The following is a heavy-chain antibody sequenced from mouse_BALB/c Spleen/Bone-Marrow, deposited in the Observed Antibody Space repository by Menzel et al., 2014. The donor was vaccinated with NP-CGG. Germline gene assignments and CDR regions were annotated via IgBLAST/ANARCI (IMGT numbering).Heavy chain of an antibody. CDR2: ISGDGRYT. CDR3: ARHAYYDQTEVSFVC. D-gene: IGHD2-4*01. J-gene: IGHJ3*01. Sequence: EVKVVESGGGLVKSGGSLKLSCAASGFSFSSYGMSWLRQTPEKRLEWVATISGDGRYTFYSDSVKGRFTISRDNAKNNLYLQLSSLRSEDTALYYCARHAYYDQTEVSFVCWGQGTLVTVSA. CDR1: GFSFSSYG. V-gene: IGHV5-9-2*01.